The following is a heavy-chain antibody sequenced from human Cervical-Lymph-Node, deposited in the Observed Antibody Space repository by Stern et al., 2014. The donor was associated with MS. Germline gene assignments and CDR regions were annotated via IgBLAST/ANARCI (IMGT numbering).Heavy chain of an antibody. Sequence: EMQLVESGGGLVKPGESLRLSCAASGFTFSNAWMSWVRQAPGKGLEWVGRIKSKTDGGTIDYAAPVKGRFTISRDDSKNTLYLQMNSLKTEDTAVYYCTRLNYYDSSGYSYYQYGMDVWGQGTTVTVSS. CDR3: TRLNYYDSSGYSYYQYGMDV. CDR1: GFTFSNAW. V-gene: IGHV3-15*01. D-gene: IGHD3-22*01. CDR2: IKSKTDGGTI. J-gene: IGHJ6*02.